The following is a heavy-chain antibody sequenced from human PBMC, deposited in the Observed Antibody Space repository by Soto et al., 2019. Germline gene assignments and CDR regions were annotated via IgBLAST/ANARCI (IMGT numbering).Heavy chain of an antibody. J-gene: IGHJ5*02. Sequence: PSETLSLTCAVSGYSISSGYYWGWIRQPPGKGLEWIGSIYHSGSTYYSPSLKSRVTISVDTSKNQFSLKLSSVTAADTAVYYCAREYCSGGSCSAELSNLFDPWGQGTLVTVSS. V-gene: IGHV4-38-2*01. CDR2: IYHSGST. D-gene: IGHD2-15*01. CDR3: AREYCSGGSCSAELSNLFDP. CDR1: GYSISSGYY.